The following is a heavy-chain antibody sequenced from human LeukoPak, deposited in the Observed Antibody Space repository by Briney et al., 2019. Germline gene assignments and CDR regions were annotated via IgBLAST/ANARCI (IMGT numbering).Heavy chain of an antibody. Sequence: ASVKVSCKASGGTFSSYAISWVRQAPGQGLEWMGGIIPIFGTANYAQKFQGRVTITADESTSTAYMGLSSLRSEDTAVYYCARASPLTGDRYYYGMDVWGQGTTVTVSS. D-gene: IGHD7-27*01. V-gene: IGHV1-69*13. CDR3: ARASPLTGDRYYYGMDV. CDR1: GGTFSSYA. CDR2: IIPIFGTA. J-gene: IGHJ6*02.